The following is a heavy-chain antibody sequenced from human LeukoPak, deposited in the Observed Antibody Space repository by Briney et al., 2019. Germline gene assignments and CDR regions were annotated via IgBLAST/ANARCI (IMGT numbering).Heavy chain of an antibody. Sequence: PGGSLRFSCVASGFTFSSFGMSWVRQAPGKGLEWVANIKQDGREKYYVDSVKGRFTISRDNAKKSLYLEMNSLRAEDKAVYYCARDTARWTGAFDIWGQGAMVTVSS. CDR3: ARDTARWTGAFDI. D-gene: IGHD5-24*01. J-gene: IGHJ3*02. CDR1: GFTFSSFG. CDR2: IKQDGREK. V-gene: IGHV3-7*03.